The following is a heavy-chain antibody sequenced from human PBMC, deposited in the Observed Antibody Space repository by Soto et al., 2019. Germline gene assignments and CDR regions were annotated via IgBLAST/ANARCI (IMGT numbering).Heavy chain of an antibody. CDR3: ARDLCSSTSCYGIDY. CDR1: GFTFSSYA. V-gene: IGHV3-30-3*01. CDR2: ISYDGSNK. Sequence: SLRLSCAASGFTFSSYAMHRVRQAPGKGLEWVAVISYDGSNKYYADSVKGRFTISRDNSKNTLYLQMNSLRAEDTAVYYCARDLCSSTSCYGIDYWGQGTLVTVSS. D-gene: IGHD2-2*01. J-gene: IGHJ4*02.